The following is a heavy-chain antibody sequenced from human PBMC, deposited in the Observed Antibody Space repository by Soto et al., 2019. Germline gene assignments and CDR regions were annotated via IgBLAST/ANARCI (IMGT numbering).Heavy chain of an antibody. Sequence: QVQLVESGGGVVQPGRSLRLSCAASGFTFSSYGMHWVRQAPGKGPEWVAAISYDGSNKYYADSVKGRFTISRDNSKNALFLRMNSLRAVDTAVYYCAKVLLRPRRAYGMDVWGQGTTVTVSS. J-gene: IGHJ6*02. CDR3: AKVLLRPRRAYGMDV. V-gene: IGHV3-30*18. D-gene: IGHD6-25*01. CDR1: GFTFSSYG. CDR2: ISYDGSNK.